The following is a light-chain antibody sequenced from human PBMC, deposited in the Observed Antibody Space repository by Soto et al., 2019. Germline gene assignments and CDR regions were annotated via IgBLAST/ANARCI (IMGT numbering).Light chain of an antibody. CDR3: QSYDSSLSGVV. J-gene: IGLJ2*01. V-gene: IGLV1-40*01. Sequence: QSVLTQPPSVSGAPGQRVTISCTGSSSNIGAGYDVHWYHQLPGTAPKLLIYGNSNRPSGVPDRFSGSKSGTSASLAITGLQAEDDADYYCQSYDSSLSGVVFGGGTKLTVL. CDR2: GNS. CDR1: SSNIGAGYD.